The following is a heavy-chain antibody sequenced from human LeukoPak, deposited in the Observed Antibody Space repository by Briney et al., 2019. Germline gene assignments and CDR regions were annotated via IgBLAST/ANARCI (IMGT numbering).Heavy chain of an antibody. D-gene: IGHD1-26*01. CDR3: ARMSGWELEYGMDV. Sequence: ASVKVSCKASGYTFTGYYMHWVRQAPGQGLEWMGWINPNSGGTNYAQKFQGRVTMTRDTSISTAYMELSRLRSDDTAVYYCARMSGWELEYGMDVWGQGTTVTVSS. V-gene: IGHV1-2*02. J-gene: IGHJ6*02. CDR1: GYTFTGYY. CDR2: INPNSGGT.